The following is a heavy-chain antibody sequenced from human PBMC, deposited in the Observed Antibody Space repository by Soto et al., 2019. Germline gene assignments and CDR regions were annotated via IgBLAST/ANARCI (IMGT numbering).Heavy chain of an antibody. CDR3: ARELGSVTTYYYYMDV. V-gene: IGHV3-7*01. CDR2: IKQDGSEK. J-gene: IGHJ6*03. D-gene: IGHD4-17*01. CDR1: GFTFSSYW. Sequence: GGSLRLSCAASGFTFSSYWMSWVRQAPGKGLEWVANIKQDGSEKYYVDSVKGRFTISRDNAKNSLYLQMNSLRAEDTAVYYCARELGSVTTYYYYMDVWGKGTTVTVSS.